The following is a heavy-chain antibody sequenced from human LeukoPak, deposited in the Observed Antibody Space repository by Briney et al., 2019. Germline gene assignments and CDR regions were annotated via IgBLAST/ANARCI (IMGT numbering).Heavy chain of an antibody. V-gene: IGHV3-23*01. D-gene: IGHD3-22*01. CDR1: GFTFSNSA. J-gene: IGHJ5*02. CDR3: AKASALIVVGRKLIGLFDP. CDR2: LSGSGITT. Sequence: GGSLRLSCAASGFTFSNSAMSWVRQAPGKGLEWVSTLSGSGITTYYADSVKGRFTISRDNSKNTLYLQMNSLRADDTAMYYCAKASALIVVGRKLIGLFDPWGQGTLVTVSS.